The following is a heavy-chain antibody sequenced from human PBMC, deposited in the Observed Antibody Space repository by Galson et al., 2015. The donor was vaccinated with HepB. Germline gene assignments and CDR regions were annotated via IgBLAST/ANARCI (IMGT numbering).Heavy chain of an antibody. D-gene: IGHD2-2*01. CDR1: GFTFSSYS. J-gene: IGHJ6*03. V-gene: IGHV3-21*01. CDR3: ARAVVPAATLNYYYYYYMDV. CDR2: ISSSSSYI. Sequence: SLRLSCAASGFTFSSYSMNWVRQAPGKGLEWVSSISSSSSYIYYADSVKGRFTISRDNAKNSLYLQMNSLRAEDTAVYCCARAVVPAATLNYYYYYYMDVWGKGATVTVSS.